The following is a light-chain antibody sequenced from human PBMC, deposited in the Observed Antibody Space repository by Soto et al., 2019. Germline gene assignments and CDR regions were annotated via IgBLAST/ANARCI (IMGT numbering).Light chain of an antibody. J-gene: IGLJ2*01. CDR3: SSYTGNSPHVV. CDR1: SSDVGGYNY. CDR2: DVS. Sequence: QSALTQPASVSGSPGQSIAISCTGTSSDVGGYNYVSWYQQHPGKAPKLLIYDVSNRPSGVSDRFSGSKSGNTASLTISGLPAEDEADYYCSSYTGNSPHVVLGGGTKVTVL. V-gene: IGLV2-14*03.